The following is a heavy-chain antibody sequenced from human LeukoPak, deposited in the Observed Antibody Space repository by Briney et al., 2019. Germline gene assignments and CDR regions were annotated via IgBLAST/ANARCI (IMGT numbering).Heavy chain of an antibody. CDR2: ISGSGGST. CDR1: GFTFSSYA. Sequence: PGGSLRLSCAASGFTFSSYAMSWVRQAPGKGPEWVSAISGSGGSTYYADSVKGRFTISRDNSKNTLYLQMNSLRAEDTAVYYCAKGHITMIVVVITNPLDYWGQGTLVTVSS. D-gene: IGHD3-22*01. J-gene: IGHJ4*02. CDR3: AKGHITMIVVVITNPLDY. V-gene: IGHV3-23*01.